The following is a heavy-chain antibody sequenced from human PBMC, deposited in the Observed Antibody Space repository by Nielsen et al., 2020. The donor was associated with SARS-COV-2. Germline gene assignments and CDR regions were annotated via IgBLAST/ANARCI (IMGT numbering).Heavy chain of an antibody. Sequence: ASVKVSCKVSGYTLTELSMHRVRQAPGKGLEWMGGFDPEDGETIYAQKFQGRVTMTEDTSTDTAYMELSSLRSEDTAVYYCATRPIWFGELFRDYWGQGTLVTVSS. CDR3: ATRPIWFGELFRDY. V-gene: IGHV1-24*01. J-gene: IGHJ4*02. CDR1: GYTLTELS. CDR2: FDPEDGET. D-gene: IGHD3-10*01.